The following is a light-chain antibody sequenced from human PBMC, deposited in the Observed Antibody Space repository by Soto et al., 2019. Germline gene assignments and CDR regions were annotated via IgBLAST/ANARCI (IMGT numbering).Light chain of an antibody. CDR1: SSNIGSNT. CDR3: SSFAGSNNFPYV. J-gene: IGLJ1*01. CDR2: EIN. V-gene: IGLV1-44*01. Sequence: SVLTQPPSASGTPGQRVTISRSGSSSNIGSNTVKWYQQLPGTAPKLMIYEINKRPSGVPDRFSGSKSGNTASLTVSGLQAEDEADYYCSSFAGSNNFPYVFGTGTKVTVL.